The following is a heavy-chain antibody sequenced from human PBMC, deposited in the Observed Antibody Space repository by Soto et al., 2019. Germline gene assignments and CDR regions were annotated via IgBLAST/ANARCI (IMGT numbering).Heavy chain of an antibody. J-gene: IGHJ4*02. CDR2: IIYDGTNK. V-gene: IGHV3-30*04. Sequence: QVQLVESGGGVVQPGRSLRLSCAVSGITFSVYSMHWVRQAPGKGLEWVATIIYDGTNKYYGDSVKGRFTISRDNSNNSLYLQMNGLRAEDTAVYYCARERGSGIYHSADFDYWGQGTLVSVSS. CDR1: GITFSVYS. D-gene: IGHD3-10*01. CDR3: ARERGSGIYHSADFDY.